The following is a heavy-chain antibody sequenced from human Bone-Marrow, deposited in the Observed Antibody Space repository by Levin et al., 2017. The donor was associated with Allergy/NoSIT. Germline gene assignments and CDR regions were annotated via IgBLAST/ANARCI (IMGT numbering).Heavy chain of an antibody. Sequence: GESLKISCKGSGYNFTNYWISWVRQMPGKGLEWMGRIDPSDSYTTYRPSFQGHVTISADKSISTAYLQWNSLKASDTALYYCAGGGGGRSSWYYFDYWGQGTLVTVPS. CDR3: AGGGGGRSSWYYFDY. J-gene: IGHJ4*02. CDR1: GYNFTNYW. CDR2: IDPSDSYT. V-gene: IGHV5-10-1*01. D-gene: IGHD6-13*01.